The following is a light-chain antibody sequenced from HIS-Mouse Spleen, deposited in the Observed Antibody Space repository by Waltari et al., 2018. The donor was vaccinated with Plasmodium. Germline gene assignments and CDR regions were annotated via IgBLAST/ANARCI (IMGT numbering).Light chain of an antibody. V-gene: IGLV3-1*01. CDR3: QAWDSSTVV. J-gene: IGLJ2*01. Sequence: SYELTQPPSVSVSPGQTASITCSGDKLGYKYACWYQQKPGQSPALVIYQDSKRPSGSPERFSGSNSGNTATLTISGTQAMDEADYYCQAWDSSTVVFGGGTKLTVL. CDR1: KLGYKY. CDR2: QDS.